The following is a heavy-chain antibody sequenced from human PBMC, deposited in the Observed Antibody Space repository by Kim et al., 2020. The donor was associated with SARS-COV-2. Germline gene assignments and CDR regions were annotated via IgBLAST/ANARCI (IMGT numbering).Heavy chain of an antibody. V-gene: IGHV1-3*01. Sequence: TKYSQKFQGRVSITRDTSAKTAYMEVSRLGSEDTAVYYCARGGISSWPTDYWGQGTLVTVSS. CDR2: T. J-gene: IGHJ4*02. D-gene: IGHD6-13*01. CDR3: ARGGISSWPTDY.